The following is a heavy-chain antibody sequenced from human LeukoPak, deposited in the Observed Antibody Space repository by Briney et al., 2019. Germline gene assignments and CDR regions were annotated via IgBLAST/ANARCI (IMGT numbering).Heavy chain of an antibody. CDR3: ARAEGGYFDY. CDR2: IYTSGST. CDR1: GGSISSGSYY. J-gene: IGHJ4*02. V-gene: IGHV4-61*02. Sequence: SQTLSLTCTVSGGSISSGSYYWSWIRQPAGKGLEWIGRIYTSGSTNYNPSLKSRVTISVDTSKNRFSLKLSSVTAADAAVYYCARAEGGYFDYWGQGTLVTVSS. D-gene: IGHD3-16*01.